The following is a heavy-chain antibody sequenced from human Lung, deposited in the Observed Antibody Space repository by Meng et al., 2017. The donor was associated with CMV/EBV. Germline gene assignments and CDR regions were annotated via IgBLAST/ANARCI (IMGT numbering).Heavy chain of an antibody. J-gene: IGHJ4*02. CDR3: ASWNDIDDYMYSFEY. V-gene: IGHV3-21*06. Sequence: GGSLRLXCAGSGLSFNRHSLNWVRQTPGKGLEWVSRISGTSDYTWYADSVKGRFTISRDNARSSLYLQMNSLRPEDTAVYYCASWNDIDDYMYSFEYWGQGVXV. CDR1: GLSFNRHS. CDR2: ISGTSDYT. D-gene: IGHD1-1*01.